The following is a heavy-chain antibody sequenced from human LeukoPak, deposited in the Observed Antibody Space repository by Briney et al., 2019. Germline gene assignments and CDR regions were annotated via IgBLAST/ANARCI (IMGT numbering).Heavy chain of an antibody. CDR3: AKDSLRFLEWLSSGPYGMDV. CDR2: ITYDGSNK. V-gene: IGHV3-30-3*01. D-gene: IGHD3-3*01. J-gene: IGHJ6*02. Sequence: GGSLRLSCAASGFTFSSYAMHWVRQAPGKGLEWVAVITYDGSNKYYADSVKGRFTISRDNSKNTLYLQMNSLRAEDTAVYYCAKDSLRFLEWLSSGPYGMDVWGQGTTVTVSS. CDR1: GFTFSSYA.